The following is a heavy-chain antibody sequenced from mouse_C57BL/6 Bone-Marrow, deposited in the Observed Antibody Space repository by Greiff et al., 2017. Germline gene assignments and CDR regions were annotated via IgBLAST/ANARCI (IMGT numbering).Heavy chain of an antibody. CDR2: INPSSGYT. CDR1: GYTFTSYW. Sequence: VQLQQSGAELAKPGASVKLSCKASGYTFTSYWMHWVKQRPGKGLEWIGYINPSSGYTKYNQKFKDKATLTADKSSSTAYMQLSSLTYEDSAVYYGARRVANWSDYFDYWGQGTTLTVSA. D-gene: IGHD1-1*02. V-gene: IGHV1-7*01. CDR3: ARRVANWSDYFDY. J-gene: IGHJ2*01.